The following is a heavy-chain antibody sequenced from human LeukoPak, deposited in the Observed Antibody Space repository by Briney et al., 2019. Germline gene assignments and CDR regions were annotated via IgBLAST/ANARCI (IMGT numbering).Heavy chain of an antibody. V-gene: IGHV4-31*03. J-gene: IGHJ6*02. CDR1: GGSISSGGYY. D-gene: IGHD3-16*01. CDR3: ARDFRGITGMDV. Sequence: PSETLSLTCTVSGGSISSGGYYWSWIRQQPGKGLEWIGYIYYSGSTYYNPSLKSRVTISVDTSKNQFSLKLSSVTAADTAVYYCARDFRGITGMDVWGQGTTVTVSS. CDR2: IYYSGST.